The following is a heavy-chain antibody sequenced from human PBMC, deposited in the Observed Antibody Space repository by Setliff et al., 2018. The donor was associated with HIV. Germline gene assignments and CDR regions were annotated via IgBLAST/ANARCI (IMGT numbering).Heavy chain of an antibody. V-gene: IGHV4-34*01. J-gene: IGHJ5*02. D-gene: IGHD6-13*01. Sequence: SETLSLTCAVYGGSLSGYYWRWIRQPPGKGLEWIGDVSHTGSTNYNPSLKSRITISADTPKNQFSLNLSSVTAADTAVYYCARLLRSGYSTTWYEGGAAWWFDPWGQGTLVTVSS. CDR2: VSHTGST. CDR3: ARLLRSGYSTTWYEGGAAWWFDP. CDR1: GGSLSGYY.